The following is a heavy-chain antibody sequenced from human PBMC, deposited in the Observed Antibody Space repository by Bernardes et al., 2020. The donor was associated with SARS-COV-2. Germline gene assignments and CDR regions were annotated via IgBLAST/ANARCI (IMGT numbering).Heavy chain of an antibody. J-gene: IGHJ6*02. CDR3: ARMGLRITIFGVVSSDGMDV. CDR1: GGSISSGGYS. Sequence: SEPLSLTCAVSGGSISSGGYSWSWIRQPPGKGLEWIGYIYHSGSTYYNPSLKSRVTISVDRSKNQFSLKLSSVTAADTAVYYCARMGLRITIFGVVSSDGMDVWGQGTTVTVSS. V-gene: IGHV4-30-2*01. CDR2: IYHSGST. D-gene: IGHD3-3*01.